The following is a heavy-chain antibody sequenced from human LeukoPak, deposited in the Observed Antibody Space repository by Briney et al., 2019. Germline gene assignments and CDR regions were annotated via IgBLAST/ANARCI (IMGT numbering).Heavy chain of an antibody. Sequence: PGGSLRLSCAASGFTVSSNYMSWVRQAPGKGLEWVSVIYSGGSTYYADSVKGRFTISRDNSKNTLYLQMNSLRAEDTAVYYCARDRGDYEFDYWGQGTLVTVSS. V-gene: IGHV3-53*01. J-gene: IGHJ4*02. CDR2: IYSGGST. CDR3: ARDRGDYEFDY. CDR1: GFTVSSNY. D-gene: IGHD4-17*01.